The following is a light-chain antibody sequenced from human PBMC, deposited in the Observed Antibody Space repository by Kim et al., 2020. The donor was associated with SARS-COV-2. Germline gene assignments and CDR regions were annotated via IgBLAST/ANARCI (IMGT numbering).Light chain of an antibody. J-gene: IGLJ3*02. CDR1: SSDVGRYNY. V-gene: IGLV2-11*01. CDR3: SSYAGSYTWV. CDR2: DVT. Sequence: GQHVTTSCTGTSSDVGRYNYVSWYQQHPGKAPKLMIYDVTKRPSGVPDRFSGSKSGNTASLTISGLQAEDETDYYCSSYAGSYTWVFGGGTKLTVL.